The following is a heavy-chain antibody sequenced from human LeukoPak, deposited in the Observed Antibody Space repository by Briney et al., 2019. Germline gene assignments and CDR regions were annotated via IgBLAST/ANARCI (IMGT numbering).Heavy chain of an antibody. J-gene: IGHJ4*02. Sequence: SGGSLRLSCAASGFTFSNAWMNWVRQAPGKGLEWVGRIKSKTDGGTTDYAAPVKGRFTISRDDSKNTLYLQMNSLKTEDTAVYYCTTPAVAGYYLDYWGQGTLVTVSS. CDR3: TTPAVAGYYLDY. V-gene: IGHV3-15*07. CDR2: IKSKTDGGTT. D-gene: IGHD6-19*01. CDR1: GFTFSNAW.